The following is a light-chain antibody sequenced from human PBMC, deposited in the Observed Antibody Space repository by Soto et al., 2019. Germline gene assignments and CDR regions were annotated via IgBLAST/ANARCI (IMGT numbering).Light chain of an antibody. CDR1: SSDVDDYNY. V-gene: IGLV2-8*01. J-gene: IGLJ3*02. CDR3: SSHAGINNVV. Sequence: QSALTQPRSVSGSPGQSVTISCTGTSSDVDDYNYVSWYQQHPGKAPKLMIYEVTKRPSGVPDRFSGSKSGNTASLTVSGLLAEDEADYYCSSHAGINNVVFGGGTKVTVL. CDR2: EVT.